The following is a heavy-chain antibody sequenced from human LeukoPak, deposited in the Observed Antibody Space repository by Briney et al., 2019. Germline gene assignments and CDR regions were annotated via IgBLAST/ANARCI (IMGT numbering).Heavy chain of an antibody. CDR3: AKGGSGGSWARIDY. Sequence: GGSLILSCAASGFTFSNYAMNWVRQAPGKGLECVSVISGSGGSTYYADSVKGRFTISRDNSRNTLYLQMNSVRAEDTAVYYCAKGGSGGSWARIDYWGQGTLVTVSS. CDR2: ISGSGGST. J-gene: IGHJ4*02. V-gene: IGHV3-23*01. D-gene: IGHD2-15*01. CDR1: GFTFSNYA.